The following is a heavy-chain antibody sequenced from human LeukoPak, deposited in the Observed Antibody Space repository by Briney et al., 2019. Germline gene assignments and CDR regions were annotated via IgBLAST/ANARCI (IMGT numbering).Heavy chain of an antibody. CDR1: GGSFSGYY. J-gene: IGHJ4*02. V-gene: IGHV4-34*01. CDR3: ARDHVITSIS. Sequence: PSETLSLTCAVYGGSFSGYYWSWLRQPPGKGLEWIGEINHSGSTNYNPSLKSRLTISLDTSKTQFSLKLSSVTAADTAVYYCARDHVITSISWGQGTLVTVSS. D-gene: IGHD3-16*01. CDR2: INHSGST.